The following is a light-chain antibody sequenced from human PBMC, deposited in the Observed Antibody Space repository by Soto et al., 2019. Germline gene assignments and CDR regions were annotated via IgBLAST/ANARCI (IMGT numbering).Light chain of an antibody. CDR1: SSDIGAYEY. V-gene: IGLV2-14*03. CDR3: LSHTTSRTYV. J-gene: IGLJ1*01. Sequence: QSVLTQPASVSGSPGQSITISCSGTSSDIGAYEYVSWYQQHPGKPPKLMIYNVNNRPSGVSYRFSGSKSGNTASLTISRLPPEDEADYYCLSHTTSRTYVFGPGTKVTVL. CDR2: NVN.